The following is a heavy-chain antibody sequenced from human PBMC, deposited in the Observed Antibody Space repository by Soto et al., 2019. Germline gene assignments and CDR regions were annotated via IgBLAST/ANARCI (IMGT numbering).Heavy chain of an antibody. J-gene: IGHJ4*02. V-gene: IGHV4-34*01. D-gene: IGHD2-15*01. CDR3: ARAGYCSGGSCLSARQSDFDY. Sequence: SETLSLTCAVYGGSFSGYYWSWIRQPPGKGLEWIGEINHSGSTNYNPSLKSRVTISVDTSKNQFSLKLSSVTAADTAVYYCARAGYCSGGSCLSARQSDFDYWGQGTLVTVSS. CDR1: GGSFSGYY. CDR2: INHSGST.